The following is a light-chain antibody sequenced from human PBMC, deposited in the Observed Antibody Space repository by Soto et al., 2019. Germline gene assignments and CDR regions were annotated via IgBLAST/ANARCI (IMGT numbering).Light chain of an antibody. CDR2: DVS. V-gene: IGLV2-14*03. CDR1: SSDVGGYNY. Sequence: QSVLTQPASVSGSPGQSITISCTGTSSDVGGYNYVSWYQHHPGKAPKPMIYDVSSRPSGVSYRFSGSKSGNTASLTISGLQAEDEADYYCSSYTSSTTEVFGTGTKLTVL. J-gene: IGLJ1*01. CDR3: SSYTSSTTEV.